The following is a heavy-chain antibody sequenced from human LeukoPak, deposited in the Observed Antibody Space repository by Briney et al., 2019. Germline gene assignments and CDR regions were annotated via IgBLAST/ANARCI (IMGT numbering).Heavy chain of an antibody. CDR1: GYTFTSYG. Sequence: ASVKVSCRASGYTFTSYGISWVRQAPGQGPEWMGWISAYNGNTNYAQKLQGRVTMTTDTSTSTAYMELRSLRSDDTAVYYCARELRSTNYYYMDVWGKGTTVTVSS. J-gene: IGHJ6*03. CDR2: ISAYNGNT. D-gene: IGHD3-3*01. V-gene: IGHV1-18*01. CDR3: ARELRSTNYYYMDV.